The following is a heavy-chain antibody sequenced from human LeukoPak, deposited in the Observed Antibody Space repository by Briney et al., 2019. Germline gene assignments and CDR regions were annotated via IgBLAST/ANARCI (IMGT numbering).Heavy chain of an antibody. J-gene: IGHJ5*02. D-gene: IGHD3-10*01. CDR1: GFTFSSYA. CDR3: AKTAGSGSYYYNWFDP. Sequence: GSLRLSCAASGFTFSSYAMHWVRQAPGEGLEWVAVISYDGSNKYYADSVKGRFTISRDNSKNTLYLQMNSLRAEDTAVYYCAKTAGSGSYYYNWFDPWGQGTLVTVSS. CDR2: ISYDGSNK. V-gene: IGHV3-30*04.